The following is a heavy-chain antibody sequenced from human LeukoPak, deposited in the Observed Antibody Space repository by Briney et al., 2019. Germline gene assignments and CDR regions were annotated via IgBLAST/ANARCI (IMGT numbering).Heavy chain of an antibody. J-gene: IGHJ5*02. V-gene: IGHV4-59*01. CDR1: GGSISSYY. D-gene: IGHD3-10*01. CDR2: IYYSGST. Sequence: SETLSLTCTVSGGSISSYYWSWIRQPPGKGLEWIGYIYYSGSTNYNPSLKSRVTISVDTSKNQFSLKLSSVTAADTAVYYCARGLWFGEMRRWFDPRGQGTLVTVSS. CDR3: ARGLWFGEMRRWFDP.